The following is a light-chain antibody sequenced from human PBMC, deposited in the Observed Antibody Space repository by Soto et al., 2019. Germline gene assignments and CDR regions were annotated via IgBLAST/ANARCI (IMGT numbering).Light chain of an antibody. V-gene: IGKV3-20*01. CDR3: HQYATSPWT. J-gene: IGKJ1*01. Sequence: EIVLTQSPGTVSLSPGERANLSCRASQTISAGYLDWFQQKPGQAPRLLIYRAFSRATGIPDRFSGSGSGTDFTLTISRLEPDDFAVYFCHQYATSPWTFGQGTKVEIK. CDR2: RAF. CDR1: QTISAGY.